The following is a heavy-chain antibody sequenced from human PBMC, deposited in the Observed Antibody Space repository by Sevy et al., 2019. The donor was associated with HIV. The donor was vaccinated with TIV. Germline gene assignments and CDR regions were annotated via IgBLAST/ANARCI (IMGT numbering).Heavy chain of an antibody. CDR3: ARGDKEYIVVVPPCY. CDR2: IIPIFGTA. CDR1: GGIFSSYA. V-gene: IGHV1-69*13. D-gene: IGHD2-2*01. J-gene: IGHJ4*02. Sequence: ASVKVSCKASGGIFSSYAISWVRQAPGQGLEWMGGIIPIFGTANYAQKFQGRVTITADESTSTAYMQLSSLRSEDTAVYYCARGDKEYIVVVPPCYWGQGTLVTVSS.